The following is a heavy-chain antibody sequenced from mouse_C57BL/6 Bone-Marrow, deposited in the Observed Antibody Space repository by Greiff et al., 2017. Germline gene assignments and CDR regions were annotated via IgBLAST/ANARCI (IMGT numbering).Heavy chain of an antibody. Sequence: QVQLQQSGAELARPGASVKMSCKASGYTFTSYTMHWVKQRPGQGLEWIGYINPSSGYTKYNQKFKDKATLTADNTSSPAYMQLSSLTSEDSAVYYCARGPLIYYYVSSISWFAYWGQGTLVTVSA. V-gene: IGHV1-4*01. D-gene: IGHD1-1*01. CDR3: ARGPLIYYYVSSISWFAY. CDR2: INPSSGYT. CDR1: GYTFTSYT. J-gene: IGHJ3*01.